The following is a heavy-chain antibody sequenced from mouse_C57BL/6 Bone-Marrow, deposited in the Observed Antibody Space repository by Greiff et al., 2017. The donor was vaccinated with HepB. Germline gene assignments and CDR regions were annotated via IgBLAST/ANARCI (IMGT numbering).Heavy chain of an antibody. V-gene: IGHV2-2*01. J-gene: IGHJ1*03. CDR2: IWSGGST. CDR3: ARTPITTVVASGHWYFDV. D-gene: IGHD1-1*01. CDR1: GFSLTSYG. Sequence: VKLVESGPGLVQPSQSLSITCTVSGFSLTSYGVHWVRQSPGKGLEWLGVIWSGGSTDYNAAFISRLSISKDNSKSQVFFKMNSLQADDTAIYYCARTPITTVVASGHWYFDVWGTGTTVTVSS.